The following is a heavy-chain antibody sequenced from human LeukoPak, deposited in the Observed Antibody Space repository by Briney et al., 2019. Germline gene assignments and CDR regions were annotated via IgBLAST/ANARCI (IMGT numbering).Heavy chain of an antibody. CDR3: ARDQSDCSSTSCYFS. CDR1: GGSISSGDYY. D-gene: IGHD2-2*01. Sequence: SETLSLTCTVSGGSISSGDYYWSWIRQPPGKGLEWIGYIYYSGSTYYNPSLKSRVTISVDTSKNQFSLKLSSVTAADTAVYYCARDQSDCSSTSCYFSWGQGTLVTVSS. V-gene: IGHV4-30-4*08. CDR2: IYYSGST. J-gene: IGHJ4*02.